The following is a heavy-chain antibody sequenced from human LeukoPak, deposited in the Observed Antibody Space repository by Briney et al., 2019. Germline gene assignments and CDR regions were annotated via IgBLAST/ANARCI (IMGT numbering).Heavy chain of an antibody. V-gene: IGHV3-7*01. CDR2: IKQDGSEK. CDR3: ARDRRLDYYFYMDV. CDR1: GFTFSTYW. Sequence: GGSLRLSCAASGFTFSTYWMSWVRQAPGKGLEWVANIKQDGSEKYYVDSVKGRFIISRDNAKNSLFLQMNSLRVEDTAVHYCARDRRLDYYFYMDVWGKGTTVTVSS. J-gene: IGHJ6*03.